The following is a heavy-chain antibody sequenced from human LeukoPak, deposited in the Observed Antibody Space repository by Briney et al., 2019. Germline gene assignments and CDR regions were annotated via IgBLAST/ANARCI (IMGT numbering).Heavy chain of an antibody. CDR2: IYYSGST. J-gene: IGHJ2*01. Sequence: SETLSLTCTVSGGSISSYYCSWIRQPPGKGLEWIGYIYYSGSTNYNPSLKSRVTISVDTSKNQFSLRLSSVTAADTAVYYCARVPYGDYQGYFDLWGRGTLVTVSS. D-gene: IGHD4-17*01. CDR1: GGSISSYY. V-gene: IGHV4-59*01. CDR3: ARVPYGDYQGYFDL.